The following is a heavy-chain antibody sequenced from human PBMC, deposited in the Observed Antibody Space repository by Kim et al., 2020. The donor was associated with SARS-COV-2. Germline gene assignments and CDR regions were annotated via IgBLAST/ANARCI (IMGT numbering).Heavy chain of an antibody. D-gene: IGHD6-13*01. Sequence: SETLSLTPPVYGGSFSAYYWSLIRSPPGKGLEWIGEINHSGSTNYNPSLKSRVTISVAQSQNQFSLKLTTLPAADTAVHYCATSTGASRSWYGARNWFDP. CDR3: ATSTGASRSWYGARNWFDP. J-gene: IGHJ5*02. V-gene: IGHV4-34*01. CDR2: INHSGST. CDR1: GGSFSAYY.